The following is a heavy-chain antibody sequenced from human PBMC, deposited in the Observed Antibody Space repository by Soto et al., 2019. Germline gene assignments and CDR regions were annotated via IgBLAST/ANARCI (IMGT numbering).Heavy chain of an antibody. Sequence: ASVKVSCKASGGTFSSYAISWVRQAPGQGLEWMGGIIPIFGTANYAQKFQGRVRITADESTRTAYMELSSLRSEDTAVYYCARGGRSGDRTVGYYYGMDVWGQGTTVTVSS. CDR1: GGTFSSYA. CDR3: ARGGRSGDRTVGYYYGMDV. D-gene: IGHD2-21*02. J-gene: IGHJ6*02. V-gene: IGHV1-69*13. CDR2: IIPIFGTA.